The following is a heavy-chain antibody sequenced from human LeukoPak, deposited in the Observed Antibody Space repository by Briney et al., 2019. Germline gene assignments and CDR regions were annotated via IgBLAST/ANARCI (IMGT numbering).Heavy chain of an antibody. J-gene: IGHJ6*02. CDR1: GGSISSSSYY. Sequence: TSETLSLTCTVSGGSISSSSYYWVWIRQPPGKGLEWIGSIYYRGSTYYNSPLKSRVTISVDTSKNQFSLKLSSVTAADTAVYYCARLHYYYYGMDVWGQGTTVTVSS. V-gene: IGHV4-39*01. CDR3: ARLHYYYYGMDV. CDR2: IYYRGST.